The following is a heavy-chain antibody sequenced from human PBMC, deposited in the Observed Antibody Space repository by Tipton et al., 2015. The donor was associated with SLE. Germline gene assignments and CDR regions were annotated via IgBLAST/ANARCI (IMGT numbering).Heavy chain of an antibody. Sequence: SLRLSCAASGFTFSSYWMSWVRQAPGKGLEWVANIKQDGSEKYYVDSVKGRFTISRDNAKNSVYLQMNSLRAVDTAVYYCAREGYSGYESWEMFDYWGQGTLVTVSS. D-gene: IGHD5-12*01. CDR1: GFTFSSYW. J-gene: IGHJ4*02. CDR2: IKQDGSEK. CDR3: AREGYSGYESWEMFDY. V-gene: IGHV3-7*01.